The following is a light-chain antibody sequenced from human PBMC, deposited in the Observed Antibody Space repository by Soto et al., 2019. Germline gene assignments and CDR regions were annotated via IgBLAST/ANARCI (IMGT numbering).Light chain of an antibody. J-gene: IGKJ3*01. V-gene: IGKV3-11*01. CDR2: DAS. CDR1: QSVSSY. CDR3: QQRSSLVT. Sequence: EIVLTQSPATLSLSPGERATLSCRASQSVSSYLAWYQQKPGQAPRLLIYDASNRATGIPARFSGSGSGTDFTLTISSLEPEDFAVDYCQQRSSLVTVGPGPKVDIK.